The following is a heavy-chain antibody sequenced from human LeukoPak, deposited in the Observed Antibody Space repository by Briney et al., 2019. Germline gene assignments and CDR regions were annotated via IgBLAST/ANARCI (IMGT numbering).Heavy chain of an antibody. CDR3: AKSLNDPHAPRFDP. V-gene: IGHV3-69-1*01. J-gene: IGHJ5*02. D-gene: IGHD2-8*01. Sequence: PGGSLRLSCVASGFSLSGYWMSWVRQAPGKGLEWVSSISSSSYIYYADSVKGRFTISRDNAKNSLYLQMNSLRAEDTAVYYCAKSLNDPHAPRFDPWGQGTLVTVSS. CDR1: GFSLSGYW. CDR2: ISSSSYI.